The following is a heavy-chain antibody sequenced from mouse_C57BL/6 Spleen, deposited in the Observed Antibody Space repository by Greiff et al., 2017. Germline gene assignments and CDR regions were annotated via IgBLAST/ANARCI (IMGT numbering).Heavy chain of an antibody. J-gene: IGHJ2*01. CDR3: TTGFITTVEYYFDY. Sequence: DVQLQESGAELVRPGASVKLSCTASGFNIKDDYMHWVKQRPEQGLEWIGWIDPENGDTEYASKFQGKATITADTSSNTAYLQLSSLTSEDTAVDYCTTGFITTVEYYFDYWGQGTTLTVSA. CDR1: GFNIKDDY. D-gene: IGHD1-1*01. V-gene: IGHV14-4*01. CDR2: IDPENGDT.